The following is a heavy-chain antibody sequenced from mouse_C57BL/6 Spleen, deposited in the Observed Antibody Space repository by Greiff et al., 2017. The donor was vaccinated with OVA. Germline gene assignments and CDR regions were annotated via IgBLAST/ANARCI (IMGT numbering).Heavy chain of an antibody. CDR2: IRNKANNHAT. D-gene: IGHD1-1*01. CDR3: TGTTVVAYYAMDY. V-gene: IGHV6-6*01. J-gene: IGHJ4*01. Sequence: EVKVIESGGGLVQPGGSMKLSCAASGFTFSDAWMDWVRQSPEKGLEWVAEIRNKANNHATYYAESVKGRFTISRDDSKSSVYLQMNSLRAEDTGIYYCTGTTVVAYYAMDYWGQGTSVTVSS. CDR1: GFTFSDAW.